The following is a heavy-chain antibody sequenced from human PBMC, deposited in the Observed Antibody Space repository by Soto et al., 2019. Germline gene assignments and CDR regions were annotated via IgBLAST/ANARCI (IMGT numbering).Heavy chain of an antibody. D-gene: IGHD2-15*01. Sequence: QVQLQESGPGLVKPSQTLSLTCTVSGGSISSGNYYWSWIRQPPGKGLEWIGFISYSGSTYYSTSLMGRVTISVDTSKGQFSLNLSFVTAADTAVYYCATMGTPATGLYFFDYWGQGSLVTVSS. CDR3: ATMGTPATGLYFFDY. V-gene: IGHV4-30-4*01. J-gene: IGHJ4*02. CDR1: GGSISSGNYY. CDR2: ISYSGST.